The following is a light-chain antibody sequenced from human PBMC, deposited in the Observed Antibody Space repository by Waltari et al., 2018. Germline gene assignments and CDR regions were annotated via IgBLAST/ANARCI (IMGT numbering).Light chain of an antibody. CDR2: GAS. J-gene: IGKJ5*01. Sequence: DIQMTQSPSSLSASVGDRVTITCRASQTINKFLNWYQHKPGKAPKLLIYGASSLYSGVPSRFSGSGPGTDFSLTINGLQPEDSATYYCQQSYSPPQNTFGQGTQVEI. V-gene: IGKV1-39*01. CDR3: QQSYSPPQNT. CDR1: QTINKF.